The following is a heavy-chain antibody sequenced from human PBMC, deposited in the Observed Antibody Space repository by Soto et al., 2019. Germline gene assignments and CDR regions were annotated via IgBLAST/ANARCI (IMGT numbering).Heavy chain of an antibody. D-gene: IGHD3-10*01. V-gene: IGHV4-59*01. CDR2: IYYSGST. CDR3: ARGVATYYGSGSYQFDY. CDR1: GGSISSYY. J-gene: IGHJ4*02. Sequence: SETLSLTCTVSGGSISSYYWSWIRQPPGKGLEWIGYIYYSGSTNYNPSLKSRVTISVDTSKNQFSLKLSSVTAADTAVYYCARGVATYYGSGSYQFDYWGQGTLVTVSS.